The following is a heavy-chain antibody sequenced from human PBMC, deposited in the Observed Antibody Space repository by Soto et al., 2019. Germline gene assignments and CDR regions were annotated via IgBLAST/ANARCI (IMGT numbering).Heavy chain of an antibody. V-gene: IGHV4-31*03. J-gene: IGHJ4*02. CDR2: IYYSGST. CDR1: GGSITGGGYC. Sequence: QVQLQESGPGLVKPSQTLSLTCTVSGGSITGGGYCWTWIRQHPVKGLEWMGHIYYSGSTSYNPSLKSRVTIAIDTSNNQFYLKLTSVTAADTAVYYCARDGDYFGSGSPPLLSKWGQGTLVTVSS. D-gene: IGHD3-10*01. CDR3: ARDGDYFGSGSPPLLSK.